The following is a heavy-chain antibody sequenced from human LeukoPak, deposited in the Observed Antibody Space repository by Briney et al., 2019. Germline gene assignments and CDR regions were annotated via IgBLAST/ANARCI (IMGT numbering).Heavy chain of an antibody. V-gene: IGHV3-23*01. CDR2: ISDSGETT. CDR3: AKYLQGYGGLDY. D-gene: IGHD4-23*01. CDR1: GFAFTRYA. Sequence: GGSLTLSCAASGFAFTRYALTWVRQAPGKGLEWVSSISDSGETTYYSGSVRGRFTISRDTSNNMLYLQMKSLRADDTAIYYYAKYLQGYGGLDYWGQGALVSVSS. J-gene: IGHJ4*02.